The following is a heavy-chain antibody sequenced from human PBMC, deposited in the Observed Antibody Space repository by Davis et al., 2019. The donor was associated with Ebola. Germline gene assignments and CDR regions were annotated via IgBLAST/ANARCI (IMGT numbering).Heavy chain of an antibody. CDR1: GGTFSSYT. Sequence: SVKVSCKASGGTFSSYTISWVRQAPGQGLEWMGRIIPILGIANYAQRFQGRATMTRDTSTSTVYMELSSLRSDDTAVYYCVTFLEQWLAYWGQGTLVTVSS. CDR3: VTFLEQWLAY. CDR2: IIPILGIA. J-gene: IGHJ4*02. V-gene: IGHV1-69*02. D-gene: IGHD6-19*01.